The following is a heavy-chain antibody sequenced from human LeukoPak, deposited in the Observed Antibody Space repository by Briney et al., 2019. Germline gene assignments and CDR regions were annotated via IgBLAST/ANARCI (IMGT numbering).Heavy chain of an antibody. CDR3: ARKNAFDI. V-gene: IGHV4-59*01. Sequence: PSETLSLTCAVSGGSISGYHWNWIRQPPGKGLEWIGYIYYTGSTNYNPSLKSRVTISVDTSKNQFSLKLSSVTAADTAVYYCARKNAFDIWGQGTMVTVSS. J-gene: IGHJ3*02. CDR1: GGSISGYH. CDR2: IYYTGST.